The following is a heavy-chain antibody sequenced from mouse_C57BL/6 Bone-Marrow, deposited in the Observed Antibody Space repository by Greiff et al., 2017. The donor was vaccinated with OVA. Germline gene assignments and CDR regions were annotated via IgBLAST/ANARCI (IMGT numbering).Heavy chain of an antibody. J-gene: IGHJ3*01. CDR1: GFTFSSYG. CDR2: ISSGGSYT. CDR3: ARHPGFAY. V-gene: IGHV5-6*01. Sequence: EVKLVESGGDLVKPGGSLKLSCAASGFTFSSYGMSWVRQTPDKRLEWVATISSGGSYTYYPDSVKGRFTISRDNAKNTLYLQMSSLKSEDTAMYYCARHPGFAYWGQGTLVTVSA.